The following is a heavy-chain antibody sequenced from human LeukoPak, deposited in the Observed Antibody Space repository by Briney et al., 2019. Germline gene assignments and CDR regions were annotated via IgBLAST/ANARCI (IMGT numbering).Heavy chain of an antibody. V-gene: IGHV5-10-1*01. D-gene: IGHD2-8*01. CDR2: IRPSDSEP. J-gene: IGHJ4*02. CDR1: GYRFSTYL. CDR3: ARHHSNDHTLFDF. Sequence: GESLKISCRVPGYRFSTYLIAWGRQIPGEALGWMGRIRPSDSEPNFSPSFQGHVTISPDRSLDPVYLQWSSLRASDTAIYFCARHHSNDHTLFDFWGQGALVTVST.